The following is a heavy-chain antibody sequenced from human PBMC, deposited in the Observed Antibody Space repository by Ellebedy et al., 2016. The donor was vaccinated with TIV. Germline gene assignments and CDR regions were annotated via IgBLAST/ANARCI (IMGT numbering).Heavy chain of an antibody. V-gene: IGHV4-34*01. CDR2: INHSGST. CDR3: ARGKLGESPLHY. CDR1: GGSFSGYY. J-gene: IGHJ4*02. Sequence: MPSETLSLTCAVYGGSFSGYYWSWIRQPPGKGLEWIGEINHSGSTNYNPSLKSRVTISVDTSKNQFSLKLSSVTAADTAVYYCARGKLGESPLHYWGQGTLVTVSS. D-gene: IGHD3-10*01.